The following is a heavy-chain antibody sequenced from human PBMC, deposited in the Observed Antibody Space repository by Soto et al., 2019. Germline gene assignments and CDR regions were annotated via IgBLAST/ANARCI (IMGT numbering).Heavy chain of an antibody. J-gene: IGHJ4*02. D-gene: IGHD3-3*01. CDR3: ARSDRYYDFWSGYPYFDY. CDR2: IRSKANSYAT. V-gene: IGHV3-73*01. Sequence: PGGSLRLSCAASGFTFSGSAMHWVRQASGKGLEWVGRIRSKANSYATAYAASVKGRFTISRDDSKNTAYLQMNSLKTEDTAVYYCARSDRYYDFWSGYPYFDYWGQGTLVTVSS. CDR1: GFTFSGSA.